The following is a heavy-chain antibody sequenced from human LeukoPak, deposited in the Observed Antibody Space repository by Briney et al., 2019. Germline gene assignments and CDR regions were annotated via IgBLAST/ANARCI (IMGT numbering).Heavy chain of an antibody. J-gene: IGHJ4*02. Sequence: GGSLRLSCAVSGVTLSNYGMSWVRQAPGKGLEWVAGISDSGGSTKYADSVKGRFTISRDNPKNTLFLQMNSLRADDTAVYFCAKRGVVIRVFLVGFHKEAYYFESWGQGALVTVSS. CDR3: AKRGVVIRVFLVGFHKEAYYFES. CDR1: GVTLSNYG. CDR2: ISDSGGST. D-gene: IGHD3/OR15-3a*01. V-gene: IGHV3-23*01.